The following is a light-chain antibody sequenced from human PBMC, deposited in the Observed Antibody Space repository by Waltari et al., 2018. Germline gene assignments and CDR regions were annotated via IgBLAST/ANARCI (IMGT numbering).Light chain of an antibody. J-gene: IGKJ2*01. V-gene: IGKV3-11*01. CDR3: QQRKNWPRT. Sequence: EIVLTQSPATLSLSPGERDTLSCRASQSVRKYLAWYQQKPGQAPRLLIYDASNRATGIPARFSGSGSETDFTLTISSLEPEDFAVYHCQQRKNWPRTFGQGTKLEI. CDR2: DAS. CDR1: QSVRKY.